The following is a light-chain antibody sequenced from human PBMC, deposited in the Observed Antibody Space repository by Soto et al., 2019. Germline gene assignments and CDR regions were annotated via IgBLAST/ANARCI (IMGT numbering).Light chain of an antibody. CDR3: HQYNDWPLT. V-gene: IGKV3-15*01. J-gene: IGKJ4*01. CDR2: GAS. Sequence: EIVMTQSPATLSVSPGERATLSCRASQTLYNNLAWYQQKLGQAPRLLIYGASARATDIPARFSGSGSGTEFTLTISGLQSEDFAIYYCHQYNDWPLTFGGGTKVEIK. CDR1: QTLYNN.